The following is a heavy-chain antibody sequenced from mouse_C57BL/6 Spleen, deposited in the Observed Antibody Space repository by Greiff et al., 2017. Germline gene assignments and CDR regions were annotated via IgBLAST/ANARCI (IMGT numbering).Heavy chain of an antibody. Sequence: QVQLQQPGAELVRPGTSVKLSCKASGYTFTSYWMHWVKQRPGQGLEWIGVIDPSDSYTNYNQKFKGKATLTVDTSSSTAYMQLSSLTSEDSAFYYCASEDMVTTPFAYWGQGTLVTVSA. V-gene: IGHV1-59*01. CDR1: GYTFTSYW. J-gene: IGHJ3*01. CDR3: ASEDMVTTPFAY. CDR2: IDPSDSYT. D-gene: IGHD2-2*01.